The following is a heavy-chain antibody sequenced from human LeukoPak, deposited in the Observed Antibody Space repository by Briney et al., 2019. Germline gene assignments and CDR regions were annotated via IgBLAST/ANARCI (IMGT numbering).Heavy chain of an antibody. J-gene: IGHJ4*02. CDR1: GFAFSSYA. Sequence: GGSLRLSCAASGFAFSSYAMSWVRQAPGKGLEWVSAISASGGSTYYADSVKGRFTISRDNSQNTLYLQVNSLRAEDTAVYYCAKGLVPAAIRVVDYWGQGTLVTVSS. CDR3: AKGLVPAAIRVVDY. CDR2: ISASGGST. D-gene: IGHD2-2*01. V-gene: IGHV3-23*01.